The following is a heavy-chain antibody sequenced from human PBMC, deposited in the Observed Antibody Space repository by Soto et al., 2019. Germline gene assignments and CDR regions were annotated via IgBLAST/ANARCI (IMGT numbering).Heavy chain of an antibody. CDR3: ARDTYLDSSGPTYYYYYGIDV. Sequence: QVQLVESGGGVVQPGRSLRLSCAASGFTFTDYALHWVRQAPGKGLEWVAVISYDGGKKYYADSVKGRFTISRDNSKNTVYLQMNSLRVEDTAVYYCARDTYLDSSGPTYYYYYGIDVWGQGTTVTGSS. CDR2: ISYDGGKK. D-gene: IGHD3-22*01. J-gene: IGHJ6*02. V-gene: IGHV3-30-3*01. CDR1: GFTFTDYA.